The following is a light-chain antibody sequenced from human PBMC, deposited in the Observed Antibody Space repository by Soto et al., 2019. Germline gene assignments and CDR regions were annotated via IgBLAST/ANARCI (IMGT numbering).Light chain of an antibody. CDR1: QSVGDTF. Sequence: EIVLTQYPGTLSLSPGEGATLSCRASQSVGDTFLAWYQQKGGQAPRLLIHGASNRATGIPDRFSGSGSGTDFTLTISRLEPEDFASYYCLQDYTYPWTFGQGTKVDI. CDR2: GAS. CDR3: LQDYTYPWT. V-gene: IGKV3-20*01. J-gene: IGKJ1*01.